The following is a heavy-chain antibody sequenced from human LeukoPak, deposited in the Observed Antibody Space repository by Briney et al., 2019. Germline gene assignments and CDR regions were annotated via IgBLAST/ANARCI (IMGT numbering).Heavy chain of an antibody. CDR2: INYSGNT. J-gene: IGHJ5*02. D-gene: IGHD4/OR15-4a*01. CDR3: ARRGAGLDWFDP. V-gene: IGHV4-39*01. Sequence: SETLSLTCTVSGDSISSSLYYWGWVRQPPGKGLEWLASINYSGNTYYNPSLKSRVTISVDTSKNQFSLKLTSVTAADTAIYYCARRGAGLDWFDPWGQGTLVTVSS. CDR1: GDSISSSLYY.